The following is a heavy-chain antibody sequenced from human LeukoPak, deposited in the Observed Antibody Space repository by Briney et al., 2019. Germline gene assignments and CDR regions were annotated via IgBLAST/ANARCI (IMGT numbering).Heavy chain of an antibody. D-gene: IGHD3/OR15-3a*01. Sequence: GGSLRLSCAASGFTFSSYEMNWVRQAPGKGLEWVSYISSSGSTIYYADSVKGRFTISRDNAKNSLYLQMNSLRAEDTAVYYCARGGLRVHFDYWGQGTLVTVSS. V-gene: IGHV3-48*03. CDR1: GFTFSSYE. CDR3: ARGGLRVHFDY. J-gene: IGHJ4*02. CDR2: ISSSGSTI.